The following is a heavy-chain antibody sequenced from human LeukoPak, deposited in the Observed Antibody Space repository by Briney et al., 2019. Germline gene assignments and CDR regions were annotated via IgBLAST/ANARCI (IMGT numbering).Heavy chain of an antibody. D-gene: IGHD6-13*01. CDR1: GGSFSGYY. J-gene: IGHJ4*02. CDR2: IYYSGST. Sequence: PSETLSLTCAVYGGSFSGYYWSWTRQPPGKGLEWIGYIYYSGSTNYNPSLKSRATISVDTSKNQFSLKLSSVTAADTAVYYCARNLGGSSWVFDYWGQGTLVTVSS. CDR3: ARNLGGSSWVFDY. V-gene: IGHV4-59*01.